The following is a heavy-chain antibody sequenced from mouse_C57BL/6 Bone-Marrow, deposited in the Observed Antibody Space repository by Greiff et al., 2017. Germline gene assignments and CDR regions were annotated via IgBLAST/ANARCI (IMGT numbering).Heavy chain of an antibody. CDR1: GFTFSSYA. J-gene: IGHJ4*01. CDR3: AREMMVTTYAMDY. CDR2: ISDGGSYT. Sequence: EVKLVESGGGLVKPGGSLKLSCAASGFTFSSYAMSWVRQTPDKRLEWVATISDGGSYTSYPDNVKGRFTISRDNAKNNLYLQMSHLKSEDTAMYYCAREMMVTTYAMDYWGQGTSVTVSS. V-gene: IGHV5-4*01. D-gene: IGHD2-3*01.